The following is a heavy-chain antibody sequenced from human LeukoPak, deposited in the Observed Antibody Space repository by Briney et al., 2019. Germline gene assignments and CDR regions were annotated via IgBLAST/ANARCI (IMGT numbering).Heavy chain of an antibody. D-gene: IGHD2-15*01. CDR2: IYPGDSDT. CDR3: ARGEMRYCSGGYCYDY. CDR1: GYSFSSYW. V-gene: IGHV5-51*01. Sequence: GESLKIPCKGSGYSFSSYWIAWVRQMPGKGLEWMGIIYPGDSDTRYSPSFQGQVTISADKSISTAYLQWSSLKASDTAMYYCARGEMRYCSGGYCYDYCGQGTLVTVSS. J-gene: IGHJ4*02.